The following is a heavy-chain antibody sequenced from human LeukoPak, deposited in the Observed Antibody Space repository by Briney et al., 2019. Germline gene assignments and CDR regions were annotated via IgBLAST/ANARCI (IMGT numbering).Heavy chain of an antibody. Sequence: SETLSLTCAVSGDSITSGTFSWSWIRQSPGKGLEWMGYIYQSGRTYYTLSLRSRVAISMDRSKNQFSLRLTSVTAADTAVYYCSRGVMNGDYSWFDPWGQGTLVIVSS. J-gene: IGHJ5*02. CDR2: IYQSGRT. CDR3: SRGVMNGDYSWFDP. D-gene: IGHD4-17*01. V-gene: IGHV4-30-2*06. CDR1: GDSITSGTFS.